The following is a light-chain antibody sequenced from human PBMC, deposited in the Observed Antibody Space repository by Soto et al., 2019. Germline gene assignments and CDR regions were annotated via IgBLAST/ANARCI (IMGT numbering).Light chain of an antibody. Sequence: EIVLTQSPATLPLSPGERATLSCRASQSVSNYLAWYQQKPGQAPRLLIYDASNRATGIPARFSGSGSGTDFPLTISSLEPEDFAVYYCQQRSNWPRFTFGQGTKVEIK. CDR1: QSVSNY. CDR3: QQRSNWPRFT. V-gene: IGKV3-11*01. CDR2: DAS. J-gene: IGKJ2*01.